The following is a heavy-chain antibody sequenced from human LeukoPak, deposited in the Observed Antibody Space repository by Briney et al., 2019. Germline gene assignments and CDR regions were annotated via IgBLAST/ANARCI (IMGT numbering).Heavy chain of an antibody. Sequence: ASVKVSCKASGYTFTSYYMHWVRQAPGQGLEWMGIINPSGGSTSYAQKFQGRVTMTRDTSTSTVYMELSSLRSEDTAVYYCARETAMVRGSTYPTRWGQGTLVTVSS. CDR2: INPSGGST. CDR3: ARETAMVRGSTYPTR. V-gene: IGHV1-46*01. D-gene: IGHD3-10*01. CDR1: GYTFTSYY. J-gene: IGHJ4*02.